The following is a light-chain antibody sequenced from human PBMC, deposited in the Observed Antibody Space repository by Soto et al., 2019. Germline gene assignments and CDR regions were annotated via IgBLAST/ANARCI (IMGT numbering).Light chain of an antibody. Sequence: QSVLTQAASVSGSPGQSINISCTGTSSDGGGYNYVSWYRQHPGRAPKLMIYDVSNRPSGVSNRFSGSKSGNTASLTISGLQAEDEADYYCSSYTISNTYVFGTGTKLTVL. CDR3: SSYTISNTYV. CDR1: SSDGGGYNY. J-gene: IGLJ1*01. CDR2: DVS. V-gene: IGLV2-14*01.